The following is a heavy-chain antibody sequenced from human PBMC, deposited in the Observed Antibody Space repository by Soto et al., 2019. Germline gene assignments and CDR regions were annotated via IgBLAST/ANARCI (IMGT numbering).Heavy chain of an antibody. Sequence: GGSLRLSCAASGFTFDDYTMHWVRQAPGKGLEWVSLISWDGGSTYYADSVKGRFTISRDNSKNSLYLQMNSLRTEDTALYYCAKDMSYGRYFDWLTGHVWRNYYGMDVWGQGTTVTVSS. CDR1: GFTFDDYT. CDR3: AKDMSYGRYFDWLTGHVWRNYYGMDV. J-gene: IGHJ6*02. V-gene: IGHV3-43*01. D-gene: IGHD3-9*01. CDR2: ISWDGGST.